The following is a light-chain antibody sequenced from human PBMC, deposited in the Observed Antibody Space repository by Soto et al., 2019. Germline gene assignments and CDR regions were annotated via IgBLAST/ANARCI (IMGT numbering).Light chain of an antibody. CDR3: QHYNNWPFT. J-gene: IGKJ2*01. Sequence: PGERATISCRASQSVSSNLAWYKQKPGQPPSLLIYGASDRATGIPARFSGSGSGTEFTLTISSLQSEDFAVYYCQHYNNWPFTFGQGTKLEIK. CDR1: QSVSSN. V-gene: IGKV3-15*01. CDR2: GAS.